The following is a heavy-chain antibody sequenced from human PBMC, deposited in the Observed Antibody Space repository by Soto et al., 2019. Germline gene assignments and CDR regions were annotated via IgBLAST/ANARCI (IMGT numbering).Heavy chain of an antibody. CDR1: GFTFSSYG. Sequence: GGSPRLSCAASGFTFSSYGMHWVRQAPGKGLEWVAVIWYDGSNKYYADSVKGRFTISRDNSKNTLYLQMNSLRAEGTAVYYCARDALGSAGWFDPWGQGTLVTVSS. CDR3: ARDALGSAGWFDP. J-gene: IGHJ5*02. D-gene: IGHD3-16*01. V-gene: IGHV3-33*01. CDR2: IWYDGSNK.